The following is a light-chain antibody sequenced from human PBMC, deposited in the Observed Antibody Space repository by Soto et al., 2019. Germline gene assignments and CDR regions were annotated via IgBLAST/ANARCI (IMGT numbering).Light chain of an antibody. Sequence: QSALTLPASVSGSPGQSISISRTGTSSDVGGYRYVSWCQQHPGKAPKVVLYEVSNRPSEVSNRFSGSKSGNTASLTISGLQAEDEADYYCSSYRSGDIPDVFGTGTKVTV. J-gene: IGLJ1*01. V-gene: IGLV2-14*01. CDR2: EVS. CDR1: SSDVGGYRY. CDR3: SSYRSGDIPDV.